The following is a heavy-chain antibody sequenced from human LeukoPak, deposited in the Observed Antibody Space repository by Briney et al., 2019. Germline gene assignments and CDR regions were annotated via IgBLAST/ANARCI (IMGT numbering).Heavy chain of an antibody. Sequence: ASVKVSCKASGYTFTGYYMHWVRQAPGQGLEWMGWINLNSGGTNYAQKFQGRVTMTRDTSISTAYMELSRLRSDDTAVYYCARDTSLAYYGSGSYYNWFDPWGQGTLVTVSS. D-gene: IGHD3-10*01. J-gene: IGHJ5*02. CDR1: GYTFTGYY. V-gene: IGHV1-2*02. CDR3: ARDTSLAYYGSGSYYNWFDP. CDR2: INLNSGGT.